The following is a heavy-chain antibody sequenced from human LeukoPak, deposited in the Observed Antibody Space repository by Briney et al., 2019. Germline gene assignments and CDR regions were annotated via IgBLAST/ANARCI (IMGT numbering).Heavy chain of an antibody. D-gene: IGHD4-17*01. CDR1: GFTFTDTY. CDR2: ISPSGTDI. CDR3: AGERQRYYGDYY. V-gene: IGHV3-11*04. J-gene: IGHJ4*02. Sequence: PGGSLRLSCAVSGFTFTDTYMTWIRQAPGKGLESLSYISPSGTDISYADSVKGRFTISRDNAKNSLYLQMNSLRAEDTAVYYCAGERQRYYGDYYWGQGTLVTVSS.